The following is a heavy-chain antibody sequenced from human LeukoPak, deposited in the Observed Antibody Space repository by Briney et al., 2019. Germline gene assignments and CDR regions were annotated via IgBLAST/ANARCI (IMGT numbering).Heavy chain of an antibody. CDR1: GGSISDSKYF. D-gene: IGHD3-3*01. J-gene: IGHJ4*02. CDR2: FYSGGST. V-gene: IGHV4-39*07. CDR3: ARVGSGLNLYYFDY. Sequence: KPSETLSLTCTVSGGSISDSKYFWGWIRQPPGKGLEWIGNFYSGGSTYYNPSLKSRVAISEDTSGKQFSLRLGSVTAADTAVYFCARVGSGLNLYYFDYWGQGILVTVSS.